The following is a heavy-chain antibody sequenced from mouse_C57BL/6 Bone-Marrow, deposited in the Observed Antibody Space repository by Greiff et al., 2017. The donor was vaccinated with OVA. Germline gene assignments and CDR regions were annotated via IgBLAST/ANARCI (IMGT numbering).Heavy chain of an antibody. J-gene: IGHJ4*01. CDR1: GFTFSSYA. CDR3: ARERSYYYGSRPDAMDY. Sequence: EVKLMESGGGLVKPGGSLKLSCAASGFTFSSYAMSWVRQTPEKRLEWVATISDGGSYTYYPDNVKGRFTISRDNAKNNLYLQMSHLKSEDTAMYYCARERSYYYGSRPDAMDYWGQGTSVTVSS. CDR2: ISDGGSYT. D-gene: IGHD1-1*01. V-gene: IGHV5-4*01.